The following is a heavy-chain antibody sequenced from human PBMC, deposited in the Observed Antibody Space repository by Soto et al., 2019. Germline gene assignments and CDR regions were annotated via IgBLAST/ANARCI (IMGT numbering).Heavy chain of an antibody. CDR1: GFTFSSYS. D-gene: IGHD1-26*01. V-gene: IGHV3-21*01. J-gene: IGHJ6*02. CDR2: ISSSSSYI. CDR3: ARDLVGATYYYYGMDV. Sequence: KPGGSLRLSCAASGFTFSSYSMNWVRQAPGKGLEWVSSISSSSSYIYYADSVKGRFTISRDNAKNSLYLQMNSLRAEDTAVYYCARDLVGATYYYYGMDVWGHGTTVTVSS.